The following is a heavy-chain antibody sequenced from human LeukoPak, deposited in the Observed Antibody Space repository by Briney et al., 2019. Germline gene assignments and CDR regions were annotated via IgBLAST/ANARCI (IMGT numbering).Heavy chain of an antibody. D-gene: IGHD6-13*01. CDR2: VNGDGSST. V-gene: IGHV3-74*01. CDR1: GFIFTNYW. Sequence: GGSLRLSCAASGFIFTNYWMTWVRQAPGKGLVWVSRVNGDGSSTNYADSVKGRFTISRDNAKNTLYLQMNSLRAEDTAMYYCARDGIAAVDFDYWGQGILVTVSS. J-gene: IGHJ4*02. CDR3: ARDGIAAVDFDY.